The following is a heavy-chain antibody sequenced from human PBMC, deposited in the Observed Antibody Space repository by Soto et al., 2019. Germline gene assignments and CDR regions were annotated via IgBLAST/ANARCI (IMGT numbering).Heavy chain of an antibody. V-gene: IGHV2-5*02. CDR2: IYWDDDK. J-gene: IGHJ4*02. CDR3: AHRRRGYSYGSQYYFDY. CDR1: GFSLSTSGVG. Sequence: QITLKESGPPLVKPTQTLTLTCTFSGFSLSTSGVGVGWIRQPPGKALEWLALIYWDDDKRYSQSLKSRLTITKDTSKNQLVLTMTNMDPVDTATYYCAHRRRGYSYGSQYYFDYWGQGTLVTVSS. D-gene: IGHD5-18*01.